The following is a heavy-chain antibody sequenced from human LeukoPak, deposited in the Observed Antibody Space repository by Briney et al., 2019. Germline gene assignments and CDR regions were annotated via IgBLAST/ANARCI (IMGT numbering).Heavy chain of an antibody. D-gene: IGHD3-10*01. J-gene: IGHJ6*02. Sequence: SETLSLTCTVSGGSIGSSSYYWGWIRQPPGKGLEWIGSIYYSGNTYYNPSLKSRVIISVDTSKNQFSLRLSSVTAADTAVYYCARRFGSNYYYGMDVWGQGTTVTVSS. V-gene: IGHV4-39*01. CDR3: ARRFGSNYYYGMDV. CDR2: IYYSGNT. CDR1: GGSIGSSSYY.